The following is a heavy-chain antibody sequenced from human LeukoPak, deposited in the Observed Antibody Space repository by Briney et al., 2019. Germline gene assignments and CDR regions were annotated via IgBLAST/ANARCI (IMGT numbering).Heavy chain of an antibody. D-gene: IGHD3-16*01. CDR3: ASYAEVYYYVDL. CDR1: GFTLDNYN. J-gene: IGHJ6*03. CDR2: IRSYSSYI. V-gene: IGHV3-21*01. Sequence: GGSLRLSCAASGFTLDNYNFNWVRQAPGEGLEWVASIRSYSSYIHYADSLKGRFTTSRDEAKKSLYLQMNSLRGKDTAVYFCASYAEVYYYVDLWGTGNTVIVSS.